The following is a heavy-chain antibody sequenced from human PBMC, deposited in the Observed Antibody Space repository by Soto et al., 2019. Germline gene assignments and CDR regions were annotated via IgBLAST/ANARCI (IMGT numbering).Heavy chain of an antibody. CDR2: IWYDGTQK. Sequence: QVQLEESGGGVVQPGRSLRLSCEASGFTFNTYSMHWVRQPPGKGLEWLAAIWYDGTQKYYADSVKGRFIISRDNSKKTRYLEMNSLRAGDRAGYYWGRAGGPTVTALWHFDSGGQETLVTVSS. V-gene: IGHV3-33*01. CDR3: GRAGGPTVTALWHFDS. D-gene: IGHD4-17*01. CDR1: GFTFNTYS. J-gene: IGHJ4*02.